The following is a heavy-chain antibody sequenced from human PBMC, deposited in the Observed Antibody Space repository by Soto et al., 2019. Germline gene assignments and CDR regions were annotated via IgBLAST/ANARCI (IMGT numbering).Heavy chain of an antibody. Sequence: ASVKVSCKASGYTFTSYYMHWVRQAPGQGLEWMGIINPSGGSTSYAQKFQGRVTMTRDTSTSTVYMELSSLRSEDTAVYYCARSGFGELLERYGMDVWGQGTTVTVS. CDR2: INPSGGST. D-gene: IGHD3-10*01. V-gene: IGHV1-46*01. J-gene: IGHJ6*02. CDR1: GYTFTSYY. CDR3: ARSGFGELLERYGMDV.